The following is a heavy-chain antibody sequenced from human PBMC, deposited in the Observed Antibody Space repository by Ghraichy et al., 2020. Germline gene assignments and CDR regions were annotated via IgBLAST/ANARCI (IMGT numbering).Heavy chain of an antibody. CDR2: IYYSGST. J-gene: IGHJ4*02. Sequence: TLSLTCTVSGGSISSYYWSWIRQPPGKGLEWIGYIYYSGSTNYNPSLKSRVTISVDTSKNQFSLKLSSVTAADTAVYYCARHSELSTSYFDYWGQGTLVTVSS. V-gene: IGHV4-59*08. CDR3: ARHSELSTSYFDY. CDR1: GGSISSYY. D-gene: IGHD1-7*01.